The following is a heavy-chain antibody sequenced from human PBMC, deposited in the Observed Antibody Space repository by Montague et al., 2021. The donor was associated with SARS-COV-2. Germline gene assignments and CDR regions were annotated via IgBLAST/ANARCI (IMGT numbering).Heavy chain of an antibody. J-gene: IGHJ6*03. V-gene: IGHV4-34*01. CDR1: GGSLSGYY. Sequence: SETLSLTCAVHGGSLSGYYWLWVRQSPGRGLEWIGEVNNNGDTKYSTSLKSRVAISIDTSKNQFSLKLTSVTAPDTAVYYCARLRDGVVPSPILGVGPYYSYYFIDVWGKGTTVTVSS. CDR2: VNNNGDT. CDR3: ARLRDGVVPSPILGVGPYYSYYFIDV. D-gene: IGHD3-10*01.